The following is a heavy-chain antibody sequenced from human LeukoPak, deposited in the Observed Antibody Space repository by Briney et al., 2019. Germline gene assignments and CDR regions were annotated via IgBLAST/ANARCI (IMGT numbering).Heavy chain of an antibody. D-gene: IGHD3-10*01. J-gene: IGHJ6*03. Sequence: ASVKVSCKASGYTFTGYYMHWVRQAPGQGLEWMGWINPNSGGTNYAQKFQGRVTMTRDTSISTAYMELSRLRSDDTAVYYCARDVRNYYGSGSYYYYMDVWGKGTTVTISS. V-gene: IGHV1-2*02. CDR2: INPNSGGT. CDR3: ARDVRNYYGSGSYYYYMDV. CDR1: GYTFTGYY.